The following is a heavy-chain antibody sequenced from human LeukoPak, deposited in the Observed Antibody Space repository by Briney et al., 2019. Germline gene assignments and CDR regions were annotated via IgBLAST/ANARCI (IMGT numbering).Heavy chain of an antibody. Sequence: GGSLRLSCAASGFTFSSYWMHWVRQAPGKGLVWVSRISSEGDTTSYADSVKGRFTVSRDNAKNTLYLQMNSLRAEDTAVYYCARDYDILTGYYPYYFDYWGQGTLVTVSS. D-gene: IGHD3-9*01. CDR3: ARDYDILTGYYPYYFDY. J-gene: IGHJ4*02. V-gene: IGHV3-74*01. CDR1: GFTFSSYW. CDR2: ISSEGDTT.